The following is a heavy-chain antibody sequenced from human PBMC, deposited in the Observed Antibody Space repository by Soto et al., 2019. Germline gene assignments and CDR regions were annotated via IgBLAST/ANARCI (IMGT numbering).Heavy chain of an antibody. CDR2: LSDGGVST. Sequence: PGGSLRLSCAASGFTFSNYSMSWVRQAPGKGLEWVSGLSDGGVSTFYADSVKGRFTISRDNAKNTLYLQMSSLRAEDTAVYYCAKEGTTSPYKWFDPCGQGTLVTFSS. V-gene: IGHV3-23*01. D-gene: IGHD2-2*01. CDR3: AKEGTTSPYKWFDP. J-gene: IGHJ5*02. CDR1: GFTFSNYS.